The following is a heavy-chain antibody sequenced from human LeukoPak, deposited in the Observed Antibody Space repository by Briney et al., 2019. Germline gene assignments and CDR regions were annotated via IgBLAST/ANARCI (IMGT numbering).Heavy chain of an antibody. D-gene: IGHD3-3*01. CDR3: ARDRGYDFWSGYLYYYYGMDV. Sequence: GGSLRLSCATSGFTFSSYGMHWVRQAPGKGLEWVAVIWYDGSNKYYADSVKGRFTISRDNSKNTLYLQMNSLRAEDTAVYYCARDRGYDFWSGYLYYYYGMDVWGQGTTVTVSS. V-gene: IGHV3-33*01. CDR2: IWYDGSNK. CDR1: GFTFSSYG. J-gene: IGHJ6*02.